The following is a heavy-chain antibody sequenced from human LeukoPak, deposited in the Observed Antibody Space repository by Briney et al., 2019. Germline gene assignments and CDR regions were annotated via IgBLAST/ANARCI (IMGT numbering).Heavy chain of an antibody. Sequence: GGSLRLSCAASGFTFSSYAMSWVRQAPGKGLEWVSGISGSASSTNYADSVEGRFTISRDNSKNEVYLQMNSLRAEDMAVYYCSKDQGRGYGSGSFSSDYWGQGTLVTVSS. D-gene: IGHD3-10*01. CDR1: GFTFSSYA. J-gene: IGHJ4*02. CDR2: ISGSASST. V-gene: IGHV3-23*01. CDR3: SKDQGRGYGSGSFSSDY.